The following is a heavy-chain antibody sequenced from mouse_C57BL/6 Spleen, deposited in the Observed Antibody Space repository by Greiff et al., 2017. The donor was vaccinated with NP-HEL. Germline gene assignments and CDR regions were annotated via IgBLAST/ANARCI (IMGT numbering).Heavy chain of an antibody. J-gene: IGHJ3*01. CDR3: ARSGRVSFAY. V-gene: IGHV1-82*01. CDR2: IYPGDGDT. CDR1: GYAFSSSW. Sequence: VQLQQSGPELVKPGASVKISCKASGYAFSSSWMNWVKQRPGKGLEWIGRIYPGDGDTNYNGKFKGKATLTADKSSSTAYMQLSSLTSEDSAVYYCARSGRVSFAYWGQGTLVTVSA. D-gene: IGHD4-1*01.